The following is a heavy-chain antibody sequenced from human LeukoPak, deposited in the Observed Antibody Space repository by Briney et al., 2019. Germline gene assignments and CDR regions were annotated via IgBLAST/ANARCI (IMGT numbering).Heavy chain of an antibody. CDR1: GVSISTSRYY. Sequence: SETLSLTCTVSGVSISTSRYYWGWIRQPPGKGLEWIGTINYSGSTYYSPSLRSRVTISVDTSKHQFSLKLNSVTAADTAAYYCGRRVVVAATFDYWGQGTLVSVSS. V-gene: IGHV4-39*01. CDR3: GRRVVVAATFDY. J-gene: IGHJ4*02. CDR2: INYSGST. D-gene: IGHD2-15*01.